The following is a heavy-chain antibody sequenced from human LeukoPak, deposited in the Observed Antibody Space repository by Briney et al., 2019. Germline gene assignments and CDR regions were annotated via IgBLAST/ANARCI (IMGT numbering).Heavy chain of an antibody. Sequence: SVKVSRKASGGTFSSYAISWVRQAPGQGLEWMGRIIPILGIANYAQKFQGRVTITADKSTSTAYMELSSLRSEDTAVYYCARVHHSSRTNYYCYYGMDVWGQGTTVTVSS. J-gene: IGHJ6*02. CDR1: GGTFSSYA. CDR3: ARVHHSSRTNYYCYYGMDV. V-gene: IGHV1-69*04. CDR2: IIPILGIA. D-gene: IGHD6-13*01.